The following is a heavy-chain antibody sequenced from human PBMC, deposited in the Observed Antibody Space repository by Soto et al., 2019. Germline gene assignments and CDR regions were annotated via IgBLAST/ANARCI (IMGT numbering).Heavy chain of an antibody. CDR1: GFTFSSYG. J-gene: IGHJ3*02. V-gene: IGHV3-30*18. Sequence: GGSLRLSCAASGFTFSSYGMHWVRQAPGKGLEWVAVISYDGSNKYYADSVKGRFTISRDNSKNTLYLQMNSLRAEDTAVYYCAKDMGGVVVIANDAFDIWGQGTMVTVSS. CDR3: AKDMGGVVVIANDAFDI. CDR2: ISYDGSNK. D-gene: IGHD2-21*01.